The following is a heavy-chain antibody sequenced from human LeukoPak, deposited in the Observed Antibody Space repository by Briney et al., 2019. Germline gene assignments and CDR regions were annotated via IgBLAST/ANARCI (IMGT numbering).Heavy chain of an antibody. CDR3: ARGDYYDPQGMDV. CDR1: GFTVSSNY. V-gene: IGHV3-66*01. CDR2: IHSGGST. D-gene: IGHD3-22*01. J-gene: IGHJ6*02. Sequence: GGFLRLSCAASGFTVSSNYMSWVRQAPGKGLEWVSLIHSGGSTYYADSVKGRFTISRDNSKNTLYLQMNSLRAEDTAVYYCARGDYYDPQGMDVWGQGTTVTVSS.